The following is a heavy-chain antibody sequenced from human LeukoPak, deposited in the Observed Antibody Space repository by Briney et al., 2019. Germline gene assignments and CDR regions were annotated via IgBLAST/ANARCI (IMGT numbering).Heavy chain of an antibody. CDR1: GFTFSSYA. Sequence: GGSLRLSCAASGFTFSSYAMHWVRQAPGKGLEYVSAISSNGGSTYYANSVKGRFTISRDNSKNTLYLQMGSLRAEDMAVYYCARSTGAKKGSYYGYWGQGTLVTVS. J-gene: IGHJ4*02. V-gene: IGHV3-64*01. D-gene: IGHD1-26*01. CDR3: ARSTGAKKGSYYGY. CDR2: ISSNGGST.